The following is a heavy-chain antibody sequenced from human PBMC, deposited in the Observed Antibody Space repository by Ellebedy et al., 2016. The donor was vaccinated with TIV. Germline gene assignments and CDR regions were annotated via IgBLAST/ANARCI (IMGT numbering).Heavy chain of an antibody. J-gene: IGHJ3*02. CDR2: TNQGGSER. CDR1: GFTFSRIW. V-gene: IGHV3-7*01. CDR3: ATDGSYGDYLSPAHAFEI. Sequence: GESLKISCAASGFTFSRIWMSWVRQAPGKGLEWVANTNQGGSERHYVDSVKGRFTISRDNAKNSLFLEMNSLRAEDTAVYYCATDGSYGDYLSPAHAFEIWGQGTVVAVSS. D-gene: IGHD4-17*01.